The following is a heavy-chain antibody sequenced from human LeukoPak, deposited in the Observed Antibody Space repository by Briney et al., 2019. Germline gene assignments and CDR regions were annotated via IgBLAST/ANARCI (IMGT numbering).Heavy chain of an antibody. CDR2: ISSTSNYI. Sequence: GGPLELSGPGFGLNFNTYRMNWFGQAPGKGPDWASSISSTSNYIYYAESVKGRFAVSRDNAKNSLYLQMNSLRADDTAVYYCARAGDILLVSYFHYYGMDVWGQGTTVTVSS. V-gene: IGHV3-21*01. CDR3: ARAGDILLVSYFHYYGMDV. D-gene: IGHD7-27*01. J-gene: IGHJ6*02. CDR1: GLNFNTYR.